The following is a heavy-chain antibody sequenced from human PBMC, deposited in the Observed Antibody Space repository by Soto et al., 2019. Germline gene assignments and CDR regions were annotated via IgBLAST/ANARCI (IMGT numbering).Heavy chain of an antibody. CDR3: AKGVVVVVTASLDF. V-gene: IGHV3-23*01. D-gene: IGHD2-21*02. Sequence: QPVGSLRLSCAASGFTFTSHAMTWVRQAPGKGLEWVSGISGTGASTYYADSVKGRFSISRDNSKNTVSLQMSSLRAEDTAIYYCAKGVVVVVTASLDFWGQGTLVTVSS. CDR1: GFTFTSHA. CDR2: ISGTGAST. J-gene: IGHJ4*02.